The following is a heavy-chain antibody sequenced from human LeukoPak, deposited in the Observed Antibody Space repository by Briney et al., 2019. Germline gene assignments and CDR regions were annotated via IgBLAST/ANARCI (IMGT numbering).Heavy chain of an antibody. CDR3: ARAAQFTIFYGMDV. D-gene: IGHD3-9*01. J-gene: IGHJ6*04. Sequence: GGSLRLSCAASGFTFSSYGMHWVRQAPGKGLEWVAVIWYGGSNKYYADSVKGRFTISRDNSKNTLYLQMNSLRAEDTAVYYCARAAQFTIFYGMDVWGKGTTVTVSS. V-gene: IGHV3-33*01. CDR2: IWYGGSNK. CDR1: GFTFSSYG.